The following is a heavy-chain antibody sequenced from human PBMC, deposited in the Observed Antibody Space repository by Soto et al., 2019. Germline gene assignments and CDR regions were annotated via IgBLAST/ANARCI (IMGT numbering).Heavy chain of an antibody. CDR3: ARGIAAAGTVGRVWVDP. CDR2: ISGSGGVT. V-gene: IGHV3-23*01. CDR1: GFTFSSYT. J-gene: IGHJ5*02. D-gene: IGHD6-13*01. Sequence: EVQLLEFGGGLVQPGGSLRLSCAASGFTFSSYTMTWVRQAPGKGLEWVSGISGSGGVTYYADSVKGRFTNSRDNSKNTLYLQMTSLRAEDPAVYYCARGIAAAGTVGRVWVDPWGQGTLVTVSS.